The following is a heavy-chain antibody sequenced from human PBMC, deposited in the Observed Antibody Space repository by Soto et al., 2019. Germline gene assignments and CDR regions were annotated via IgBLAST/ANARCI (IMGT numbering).Heavy chain of an antibody. CDR2: ITGSGADT. CDR3: VRKLLSGVTIGFYGMDV. D-gene: IGHD2-15*01. CDR1: GFTFSDYA. Sequence: EVQLSESGGGLEQPGGSLRLSCAASGFTFSDYAMRWVRQAPGKGLAWVSSITGSGADTYYADSVKGRFTISRDNSKNTLYLQMNSLRAEDTAVYYCVRKLLSGVTIGFYGMDVWGQGTTVSVSS. J-gene: IGHJ6*02. V-gene: IGHV3-23*01.